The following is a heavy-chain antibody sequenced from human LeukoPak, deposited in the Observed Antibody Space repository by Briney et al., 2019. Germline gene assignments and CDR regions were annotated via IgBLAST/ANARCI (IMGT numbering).Heavy chain of an antibody. CDR3: ARARWLHEQDAFDI. V-gene: IGHV4-59*01. D-gene: IGHD5-24*01. CDR1: GGSISSYY. Sequence: SETLSLTCTVSGGSISSYYWSWIRQPPAKGLEWIGYIYYSGSTNYNPSLKSRVTISVDTSKNQFSLKLSSVTAADTAVYYCARARWLHEQDAFDIWGQGTMVTVSS. J-gene: IGHJ3*02. CDR2: IYYSGST.